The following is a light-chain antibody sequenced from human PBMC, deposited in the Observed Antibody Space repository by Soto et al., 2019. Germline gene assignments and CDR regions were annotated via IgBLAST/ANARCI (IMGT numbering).Light chain of an antibody. CDR2: TAS. V-gene: IGKV1-39*01. J-gene: IGKJ5*01. CDR3: QQSYSTPPTT. Sequence: DIQTTQSPSTLSASVGDRVTITCRASQSISSWLAWYQQKPGKAPKLLIYTASSLQSGVPSRFSGSGSGTDFTLTISSLQPEGFATYYCQQSYSTPPTTLGQGTRLEIK. CDR1: QSISSW.